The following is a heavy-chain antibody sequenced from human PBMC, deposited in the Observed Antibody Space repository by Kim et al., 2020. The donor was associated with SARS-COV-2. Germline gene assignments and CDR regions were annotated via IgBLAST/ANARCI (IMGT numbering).Heavy chain of an antibody. Sequence: GGSLRLSCAASGFTVSSDYMSWVRQAPGKGLEWVSTIYSGVSTYYADSVKGRFTISRDISKNTLYLQMNSLRAEDTAVYYCARHDWFDPWGQGTLVTVSS. CDR2: IYSGVST. J-gene: IGHJ5*02. CDR3: ARHDWFDP. CDR1: GFTVSSDY. V-gene: IGHV3-53*01.